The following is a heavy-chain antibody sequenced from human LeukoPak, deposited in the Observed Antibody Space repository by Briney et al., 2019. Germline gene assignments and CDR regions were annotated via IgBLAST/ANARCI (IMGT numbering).Heavy chain of an antibody. CDR3: AREDTAMVNYYYYGMDV. V-gene: IGHV3-48*03. CDR1: GFTFSSDE. J-gene: IGHJ6*02. CDR2: ISSSGSTI. D-gene: IGHD5-18*01. Sequence: GSLRLSCAASGFTFSSDEMNWVRQAPATGLEWVSYISSSGSTIYYAHSVKGRFTISRDNAQNSLYLRMSSVRAEDTAVYYCAREDTAMVNYYYYGMDVWGQGTTVSVSS.